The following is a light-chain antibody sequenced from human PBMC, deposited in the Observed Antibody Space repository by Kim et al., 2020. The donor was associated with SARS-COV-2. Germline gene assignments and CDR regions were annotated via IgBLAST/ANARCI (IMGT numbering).Light chain of an antibody. V-gene: IGLV1-44*01. J-gene: IGLJ2*01. CDR2: NNN. CDR3: AAWDDRLNEGV. CDR1: SSNIGSKT. Sequence: GQRVTISCSGSSSNIGSKTVTWYQLLPGTAPKLLIYNNNQRSSGVPDRFSGSKSGTSASLAISGLQSEDEADYYCAAWDDRLNEGVFGGGTQLTVL.